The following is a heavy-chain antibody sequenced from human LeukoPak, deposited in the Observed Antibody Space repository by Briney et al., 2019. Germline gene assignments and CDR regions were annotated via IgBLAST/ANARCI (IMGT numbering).Heavy chain of an antibody. CDR1: GGSISSGDYY. CDR3: AREVVGAITYFDY. J-gene: IGHJ4*02. D-gene: IGHD1-26*01. Sequence: SETLSLTCTVPGGSISSGDYYWSWIRQPPGKGLEWIGYIYYSGSTYYNPSLKSRVTISVDTSKNQFSLKLSSVTAADTAVYYCAREVVGAITYFDYWGQGTLVTVSS. V-gene: IGHV4-30-4*01. CDR2: IYYSGST.